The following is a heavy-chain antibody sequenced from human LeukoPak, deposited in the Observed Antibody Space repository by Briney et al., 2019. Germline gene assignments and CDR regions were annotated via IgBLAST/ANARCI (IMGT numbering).Heavy chain of an antibody. D-gene: IGHD2-15*01. V-gene: IGHV3-53*01. J-gene: IGHJ4*02. CDR2: LYSAGAT. CDR3: ASGEVGVRKFYSDPLHY. Sequence: QPGGSLRLSCAASGFAVASNYMSWVRQAPGKGLEWVSILYSAGATYYADSVRGRFTITRDSSKNTMYLQMNSLRAEDTAVYYCASGEVGVRKFYSDPLHYWGQGTLVTVSS. CDR1: GFAVASNY.